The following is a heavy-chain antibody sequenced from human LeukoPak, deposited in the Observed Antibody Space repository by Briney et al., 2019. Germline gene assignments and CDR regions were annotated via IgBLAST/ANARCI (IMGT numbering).Heavy chain of an antibody. D-gene: IGHD3-22*01. CDR2: IIPGLGII. CDR3: ARALSDTSGYELAY. V-gene: IGHV1-69*02. CDR1: GGTFSNYT. J-gene: IGHJ4*02. Sequence: GSSVKVSCKASGGTFSNYTITWVRRAPGQGLEWMGRIIPGLGIINYAQKFQGRVTVTAVKSTSTAYMELSSLRADDTAVYYCARALSDTSGYELAYWVQGTLVTVSS.